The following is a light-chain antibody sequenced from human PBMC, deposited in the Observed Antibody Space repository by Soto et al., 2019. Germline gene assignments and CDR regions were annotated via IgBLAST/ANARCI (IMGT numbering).Light chain of an antibody. J-gene: IGKJ4*01. CDR2: ETT. CDR3: QQYHNWPFT. V-gene: IGKV3-15*01. CDR1: QFVSSN. Sequence: ESVMTQSPARLSVSPVEGATLSWRASQFVSSNLAWYQQKPGQAPRLLIYETTTRASGVPGRFSGSGSGTEFTLTVSGLQSEDVAVYYCQQYHNWPFTFGGGTKVDIK.